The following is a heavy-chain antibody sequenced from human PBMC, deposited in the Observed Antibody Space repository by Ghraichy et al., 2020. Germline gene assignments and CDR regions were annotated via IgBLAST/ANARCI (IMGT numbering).Heavy chain of an antibody. CDR2: INPGGIEK. Sequence: GGSLRLSCAASGFSFSTSWMSWVRQVPGKGLEWVANINPGGIEKYYVDSVEGRFTMSRDNARNSLYHQMNTLRVEDTAVYYCATPPTRDSRSSFWGQGTMVTVSS. V-gene: IGHV3-7*01. CDR3: ATPPTRDSRSSF. CDR1: GFSFSTSW. J-gene: IGHJ4*02. D-gene: IGHD3-22*01.